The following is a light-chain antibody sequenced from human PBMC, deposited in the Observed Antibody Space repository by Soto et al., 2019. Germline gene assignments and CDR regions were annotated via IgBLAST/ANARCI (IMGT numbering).Light chain of an antibody. V-gene: IGKV3-15*01. Sequence: EIVMTQSPATLSVSPGERVTLSCRASQSVTRNLAWYQHTPGQSPTLLISAASSGATGLPSRFSGSGSGTDFPLTISSLQSEDAAVYYCQQYQHWPVTFGGGTKVEIK. CDR1: QSVTRN. CDR2: AAS. J-gene: IGKJ4*01. CDR3: QQYQHWPVT.